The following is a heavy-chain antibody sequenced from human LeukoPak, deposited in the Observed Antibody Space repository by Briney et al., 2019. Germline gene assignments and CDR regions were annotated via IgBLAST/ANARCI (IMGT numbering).Heavy chain of an antibody. V-gene: IGHV4-31*03. CDR1: GGSISSGGYY. CDR2: IYYSEST. J-gene: IGHJ5*02. CDR3: AREGRLRERNWFDP. D-gene: IGHD3-3*01. Sequence: SQTLSLTCTVSGGSISSGGYYWSWIRQHPGKGLEWIGYIYYSESTYYNPSLKSRVTISVDTSKNQFSLKLSSVTAADTAVYYCAREGRLRERNWFDPWGQGTLVTVSS.